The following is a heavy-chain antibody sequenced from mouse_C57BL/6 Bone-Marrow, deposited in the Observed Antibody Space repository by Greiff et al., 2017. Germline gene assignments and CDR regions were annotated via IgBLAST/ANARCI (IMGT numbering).Heavy chain of an antibody. J-gene: IGHJ3*01. CDR2: INPYNGGT. Sequence: VHVKQSGPVLVKPGASVKMSCKASGYTFTDYYMNWVKQSHGKSLEWIGVINPYNGGTSYNQKFKGKATLTVDKSSSTAYMELNSLTSEDSAVYYCARGACDYDVGAYWGQGTLVTVSA. CDR3: ARGACDYDVGAY. CDR1: GYTFTDYY. D-gene: IGHD2-4*01. V-gene: IGHV1-19*01.